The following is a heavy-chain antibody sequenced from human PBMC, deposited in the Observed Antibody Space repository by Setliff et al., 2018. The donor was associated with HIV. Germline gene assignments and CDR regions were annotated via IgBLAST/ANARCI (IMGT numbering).Heavy chain of an antibody. Sequence: GASVKVSCKTSGYSFSSHPIHWARQAPGQRPEWMGWIKTGNGDTQYSQKFRDRVTITRDTSADTVYMELSSLRSEDTAVYYCARDRCDSVKCYLYNWFDPWGQGTLVTVSS. CDR1: GYSFSSHP. D-gene: IGHD3-16*02. CDR3: ARDRCDSVKCYLYNWFDP. J-gene: IGHJ5*02. V-gene: IGHV1-3*04. CDR2: IKTGNGDT.